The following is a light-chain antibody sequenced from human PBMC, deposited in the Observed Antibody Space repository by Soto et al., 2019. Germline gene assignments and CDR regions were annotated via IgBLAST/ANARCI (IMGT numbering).Light chain of an antibody. CDR3: CSYAGYV. Sequence: QSVLTQPASVSGSPGQSITISCSETSSDVGSYNLVSWYQQHPGKAPKLMIYEGSKRPSGVSNRFSGSKSGNTASLTISGLQAEDEADYYCCSYAGYVFGTGTKLTVL. CDR1: SSDVGSYNL. J-gene: IGLJ1*01. V-gene: IGLV2-23*01. CDR2: EGS.